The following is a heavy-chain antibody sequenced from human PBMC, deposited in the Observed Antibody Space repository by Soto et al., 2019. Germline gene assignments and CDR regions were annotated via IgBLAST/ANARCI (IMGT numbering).Heavy chain of an antibody. CDR1: GFTFSSYA. CDR2: IRDSDGSK. V-gene: IGHV3-30-3*01. D-gene: IGHD6-13*01. CDR3: ARRSSSWYFDY. J-gene: IGHJ4*02. Sequence: PGGSLRLSCAASGFTFSSYAMHWVRQAPGKGLEWVAVIRDSDGSKYYADSVKGRFTISRDNSKNTLNLQMNSLRAEDTAVYYCARRSSSWYFDYWGQGTLVTVSS.